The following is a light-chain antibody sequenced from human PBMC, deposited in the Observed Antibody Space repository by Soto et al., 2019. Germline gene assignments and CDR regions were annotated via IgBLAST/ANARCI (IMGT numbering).Light chain of an antibody. V-gene: IGKV1-39*01. CDR3: QQSFDTPFT. Sequence: DIQMTQSPASLSASVGDRVTITCRASQSISSFLNWYQQKPGKAPTFLIYATSSVQSDVPSRFSGSGSGTDFTLTINSLQPEDFATYFCQQSFDTPFTFGQGTKLEIK. CDR1: QSISSF. J-gene: IGKJ2*01. CDR2: ATS.